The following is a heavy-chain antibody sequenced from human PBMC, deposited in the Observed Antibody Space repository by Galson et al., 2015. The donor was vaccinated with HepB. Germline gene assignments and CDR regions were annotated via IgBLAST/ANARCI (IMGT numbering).Heavy chain of an antibody. CDR1: GFTFENYA. J-gene: IGHJ4*02. Sequence: SLRLSCAGSGFTFENYAMSWVRQAPGKGPEWVSDISGDSDITYYAHSVKGRFTISRDNSNNRLYLQMNSLRVEDTAVYYCVNDRYFAPRGPDQWGRGVRVTVSS. CDR2: ISGDSDIT. V-gene: IGHV3-23*01. D-gene: IGHD3-9*01. CDR3: VNDRYFAPRGPDQ.